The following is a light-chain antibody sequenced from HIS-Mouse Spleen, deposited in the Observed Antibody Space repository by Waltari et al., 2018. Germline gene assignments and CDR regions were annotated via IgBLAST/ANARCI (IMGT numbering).Light chain of an antibody. Sequence: QSVLTQPPSVSGAPGQRVTISCTRSSSNIGAGHDVHWYQQLPGTAPKLLIYGNSNRPSGVPDRFSGSKSGTSASLAITGLQAEDEADYYCQSYDSSLSGSRVFGGGTKLTVL. CDR2: GNS. CDR3: QSYDSSLSGSRV. V-gene: IGLV1-40*01. J-gene: IGLJ3*02. CDR1: SSNIGAGHD.